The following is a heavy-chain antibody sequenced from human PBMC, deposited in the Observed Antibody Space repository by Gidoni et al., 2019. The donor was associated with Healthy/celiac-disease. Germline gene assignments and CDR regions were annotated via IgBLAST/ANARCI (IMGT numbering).Heavy chain of an antibody. CDR1: GFTFSSYA. D-gene: IGHD3-22*01. J-gene: IGHJ4*02. CDR2: ISYDGSNK. CDR3: ARENPDPRQYYYDSSGYRGYFDY. V-gene: IGHV3-30*04. Sequence: QVQLVESGGGVVQPGRSLSLSCAASGFTFSSYAMPWVRQAPGKGLEWVAVISYDGSNKYYADSVKGRFTISRDNSKNTLYLQMNSLRAEDTAVYYCARENPDPRQYYYDSSGYRGYFDYWGQGTLVTVSS.